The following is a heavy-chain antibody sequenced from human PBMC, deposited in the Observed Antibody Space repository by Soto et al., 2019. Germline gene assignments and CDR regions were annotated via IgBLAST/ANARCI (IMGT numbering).Heavy chain of an antibody. CDR1: GFTFSRYG. CDR2: IWDDGGST. J-gene: IGHJ4*02. D-gene: IGHD3-22*01. CDR3: AKVSHYYDSSGYYYYFDY. V-gene: IGHV3-33*06. Sequence: GGSLRLSCAASGFTFSRYGMHWVRQAPGKGLEWVAVIWDDGGSTYYADSVKGRFTISRDNSKNTLYLQMNSLRAEDTAVYYCAKVSHYYDSSGYYYYFDYWGQATLVTVSS.